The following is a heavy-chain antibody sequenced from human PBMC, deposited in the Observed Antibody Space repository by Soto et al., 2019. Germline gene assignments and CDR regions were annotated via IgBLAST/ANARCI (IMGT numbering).Heavy chain of an antibody. V-gene: IGHV3-30-3*01. D-gene: IGHD1-20*01. Sequence: QVQLVESGGGVVQPGRSLRLSCAASGFTFSSYAMHWVRQAPGKGLEWVAVISYDGSNKYYADSVQGRFTISRDNSKNTLYLQMNSLRAEDTAVYYCARDRRSSIPGSWFDPWGQGTLVTVSS. J-gene: IGHJ5*02. CDR2: ISYDGSNK. CDR1: GFTFSSYA. CDR3: ARDRRSSIPGSWFDP.